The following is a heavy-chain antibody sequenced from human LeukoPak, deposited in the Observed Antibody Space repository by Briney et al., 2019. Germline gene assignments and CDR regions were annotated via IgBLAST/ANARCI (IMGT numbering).Heavy chain of an antibody. Sequence: GGSLRLSCAASGFTFSSYAMSWVRQAPGKGLEWVSAISGSGGSTYYADSVKGRFTISRDKSKNTLYLQMNSLRAEDTAVYYCAKAAVTMIVVVPDAFDIWGQGTMVTVSS. CDR1: GFTFSSYA. V-gene: IGHV3-23*01. CDR3: AKAAVTMIVVVPDAFDI. J-gene: IGHJ3*02. CDR2: ISGSGGST. D-gene: IGHD3-22*01.